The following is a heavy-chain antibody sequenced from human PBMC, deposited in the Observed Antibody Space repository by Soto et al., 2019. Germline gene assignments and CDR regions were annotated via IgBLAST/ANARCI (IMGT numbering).Heavy chain of an antibody. CDR3: ARVGTVGRGNYY. V-gene: IGHV3-7*04. D-gene: IGHD3-16*01. CDR1: GFTFSRHW. J-gene: IGHJ4*02. Sequence: EVQLVESGGGLVQPGGSLRLSCAASGFTFSRHWMRWVRQAPGKGLEWVASIKQDGSEKSYVDSVKGRFTISRDNDKNSLYLQMSSLRADDTAVYYCARVGTVGRGNYYWGPGTLVTVSS. CDR2: IKQDGSEK.